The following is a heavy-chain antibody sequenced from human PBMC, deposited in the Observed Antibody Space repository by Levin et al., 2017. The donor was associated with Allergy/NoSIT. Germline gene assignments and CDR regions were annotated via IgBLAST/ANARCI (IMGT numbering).Heavy chain of an antibody. J-gene: IGHJ3*02. Sequence: PGGSLRLSCAASGFIFSNYAIHWVRQAPGKGLEWVAAISYDGSNQYYGDSVKGRFTISRDNSKNTLYLQMNSLRAEDTAVYYCARVNLWFGELYPDDDAFDIWGQGTMVTVSS. CDR1: GFIFSNYA. V-gene: IGHV3-30-3*01. D-gene: IGHD3-10*01. CDR2: ISYDGSNQ. CDR3: ARVNLWFGELYPDDDAFDI.